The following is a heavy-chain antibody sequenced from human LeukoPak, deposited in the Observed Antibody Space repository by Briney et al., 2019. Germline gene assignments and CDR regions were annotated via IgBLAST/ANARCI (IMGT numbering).Heavy chain of an antibody. CDR3: ARGQLYYDSSGFDY. J-gene: IGHJ4*02. D-gene: IGHD3-22*01. CDR2: ISSSSSYI. V-gene: IGHV3-21*01. Sequence: GGTLRLSCAASGFTFSIYAMSWVRQAPGKGLEWVSSISSSSSYIYYVDSVKGRFTISRDNAKNSLYLQMNSLRAEDTAVYYCARGQLYYDSSGFDYWGQGTLVTASS. CDR1: GFTFSIYA.